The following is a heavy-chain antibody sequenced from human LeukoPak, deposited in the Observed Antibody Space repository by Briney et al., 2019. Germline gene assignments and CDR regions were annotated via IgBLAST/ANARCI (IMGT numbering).Heavy chain of an antibody. CDR2: IRYDGSNK. J-gene: IGHJ4*02. D-gene: IGHD3-22*01. Sequence: GGSLRLSCAAAGFTFSSCGMHWVRQAPGKGLEWVSFIRYDGSNKYYADSVKGRFTISRDNSKNTLYLQMNRLRDEDTAVYYCAKDFLRDYYDSSGYFHYFDYWGQGTLVTVSS. V-gene: IGHV3-30*02. CDR3: AKDFLRDYYDSSGYFHYFDY. CDR1: GFTFSSCG.